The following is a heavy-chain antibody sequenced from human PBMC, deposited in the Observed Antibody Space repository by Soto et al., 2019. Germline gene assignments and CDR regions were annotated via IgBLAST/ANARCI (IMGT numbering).Heavy chain of an antibody. CDR1: GGSISSGGYY. J-gene: IGHJ3*02. CDR2: IYNSGST. Sequence: QVQLQESGPGLVKPSQTLSLTCTVSGGSISSGGYYWSWIRQHPGKGLEWIGYIYNSGSTYYNPSLKCRVNIAVDTSKNQFALKLSAVTAADTAVYYCARVWAPRRPFDILGQGTMVSVSS. V-gene: IGHV4-31*03. D-gene: IGHD3-16*01. CDR3: ARVWAPRRPFDI.